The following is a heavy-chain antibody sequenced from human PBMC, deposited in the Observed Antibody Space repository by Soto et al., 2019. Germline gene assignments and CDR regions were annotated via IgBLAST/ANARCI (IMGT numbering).Heavy chain of an antibody. V-gene: IGHV3-11*06. J-gene: IGHJ6*02. CDR1: GFTFSDYY. CDR3: ARGSFDYYYGMDV. D-gene: IGHD6-13*01. Sequence: GGSLRLSCAASGFTFSDYYMSWIRQAPGKGLEWVSYISSSSSYTNYADSVKGRFTISRDNAKNSLYLQVNSLRAEDTAVYYCARGSFDYYYGMDVWGQGTTVTVSS. CDR2: ISSSSSYT.